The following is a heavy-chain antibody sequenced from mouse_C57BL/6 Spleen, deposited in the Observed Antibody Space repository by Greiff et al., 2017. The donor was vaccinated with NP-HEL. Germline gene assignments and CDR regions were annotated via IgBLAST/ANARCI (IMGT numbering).Heavy chain of an antibody. V-gene: IGHV1-69*01. CDR1: GYTFTSYW. J-gene: IGHJ4*01. CDR2: IDPSDSHT. CDR3: ARSPTGYAMDY. Sequence: VQLQQSGAELVMPGASVKLSCKASGYTFTSYWMHWVKQRPGQGLEWIGEIDPSDSHTNYNQKFKGKSTLTVDKSSSTAYMQLSSLTSEDSAVYYCARSPTGYAMDYWGQGTSVTVSS.